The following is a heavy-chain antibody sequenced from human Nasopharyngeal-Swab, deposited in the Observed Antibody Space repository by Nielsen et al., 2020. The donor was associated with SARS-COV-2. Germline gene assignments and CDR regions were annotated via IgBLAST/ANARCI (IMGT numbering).Heavy chain of an antibody. Sequence: SETLSPTCAVYGGSFSGYYWNWIRQPPGKGLGWIGEINHSGRTNYNPSLKSRVTISVDTSKNQFSLKLSSVTAADTAVYYCARHPINQGEYWGQGTLVTVSS. V-gene: IGHV4-34*01. CDR3: ARHPINQGEY. J-gene: IGHJ4*02. CDR1: GGSFSGYY. CDR2: INHSGRT. D-gene: IGHD5-12*01.